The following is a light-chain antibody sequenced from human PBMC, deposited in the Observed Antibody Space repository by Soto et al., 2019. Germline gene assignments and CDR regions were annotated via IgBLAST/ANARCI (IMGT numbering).Light chain of an antibody. CDR2: DAS. CDR1: QSVSSC. Sequence: EIVLTQSPATVSLSVGERATLSCRASQSVSSCLAWYQQRPGQAPRLLIYDASTRATGIPARFSGSGSGTEFTLTISSLEPEDFAVYSCQQRSNWPPPYTFGQGTKLEIK. V-gene: IGKV3-11*01. J-gene: IGKJ2*01. CDR3: QQRSNWPPPYT.